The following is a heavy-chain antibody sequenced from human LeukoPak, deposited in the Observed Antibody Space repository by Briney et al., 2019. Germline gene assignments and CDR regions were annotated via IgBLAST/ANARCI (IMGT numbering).Heavy chain of an antibody. J-gene: IGHJ1*01. CDR3: AKDRYYGSGSYPFQH. CDR2: IRYDGSNK. V-gene: IGHV3-30*02. D-gene: IGHD3-10*01. CDR1: GFSFRSYW. Sequence: GGSLRLSCAASGFSFRSYWMHWVRQAPGKGLEWVAFIRYDGSNKYYADSMKGRFTISRDNSKNTLYLQMNSLRAEDTAVYYCAKDRYYGSGSYPFQHWGQGTLVTVSS.